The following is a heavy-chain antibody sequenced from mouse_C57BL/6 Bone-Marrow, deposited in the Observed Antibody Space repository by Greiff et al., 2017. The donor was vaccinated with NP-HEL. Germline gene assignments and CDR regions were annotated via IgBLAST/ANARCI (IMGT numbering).Heavy chain of an antibody. CDR2: IDPENGDT. D-gene: IGHD3-2*02. CDR3: TSRQLRPAAY. CDR1: GFNIKDDY. V-gene: IGHV14-4*01. Sequence: EVQLQQSGAELVRPGASVKLSCTASGFNIKDDYMHWVKQRPEQGLEWIGWIDPENGDTEYASKFQGKATITADTSSNTAYLQLSSLTSEDTDVYYCTSRQLRPAAYWGQGTLVTVSA. J-gene: IGHJ3*01.